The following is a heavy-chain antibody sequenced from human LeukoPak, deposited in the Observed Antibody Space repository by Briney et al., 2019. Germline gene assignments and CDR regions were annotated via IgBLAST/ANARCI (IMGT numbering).Heavy chain of an antibody. CDR3: ARDRHESNAFDI. CDR2: IIPILGIA. V-gene: IGHV1-69*04. Sequence: ASVKVSCKASGGTFSSYAISWVRQAPGQGLEWMGRIIPILGIANYAQKFQGRVTITADKSTSTAYMEPSSLRSEDTAVYYCARDRHESNAFDIWGQGTMVTVSS. J-gene: IGHJ3*02. CDR1: GGTFSSYA.